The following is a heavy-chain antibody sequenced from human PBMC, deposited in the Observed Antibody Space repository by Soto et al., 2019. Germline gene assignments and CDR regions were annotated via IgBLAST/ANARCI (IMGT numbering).Heavy chain of an antibody. D-gene: IGHD3-10*01. CDR1: GGSFSNFG. Sequence: ASVKVSCKASGGSFSNFGISWVRQAPGQGLEWMGGIVPVFGNTNYAQKLQGRVTMTTDTSTSTAYMELRSLRSDDTAVYYCARGKYYGHGDFDYWGQGTLVTVSS. CDR2: IVPVFGNT. V-gene: IGHV1-18*04. CDR3: ARGKYYGHGDFDY. J-gene: IGHJ4*02.